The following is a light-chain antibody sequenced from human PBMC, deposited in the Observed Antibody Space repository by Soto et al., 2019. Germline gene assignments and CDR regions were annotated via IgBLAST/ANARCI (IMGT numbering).Light chain of an antibody. J-gene: IGKJ1*01. CDR1: HSVGSSH. Sequence: EIVLTQSPGTLSLSPGERATLSCRASHSVGSSHLAWYQQKPGQAPRLLIYGASSRATGVPDRFSGSGSGTDFTRTISRLEPEDSAVYYCQQYVGWTFGQGTKVEIK. CDR2: GAS. V-gene: IGKV3-20*01. CDR3: QQYVGWT.